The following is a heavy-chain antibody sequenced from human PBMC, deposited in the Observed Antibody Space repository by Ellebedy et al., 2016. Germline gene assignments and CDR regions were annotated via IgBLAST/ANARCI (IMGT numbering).Heavy chain of an antibody. D-gene: IGHD3-10*01. CDR3: ARTDYYGSGSYPFDY. CDR1: GGTFSSYA. CDR2: IIPILGIA. Sequence: SVKVSXXASGGTFSSYAISWVRQAPGQGLEWMGRIIPILGIANYAQKFQGRVTMTRDTSTSTVYMELSSLRSDDTAVYYCARTDYYGSGSYPFDYWGQGTLVTVSS. V-gene: IGHV1-69*04. J-gene: IGHJ4*02.